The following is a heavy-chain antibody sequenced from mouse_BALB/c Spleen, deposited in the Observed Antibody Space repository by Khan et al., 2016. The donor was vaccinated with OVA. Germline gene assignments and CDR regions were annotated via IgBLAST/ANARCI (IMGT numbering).Heavy chain of an antibody. J-gene: IGHJ3*01. CDR2: IWSGGST. D-gene: IGHD2-4*01. CDR1: GFSLTSYG. V-gene: IGHV2-2*03. CDR3: ARNYDYDEGLTY. Sequence: QVQLKQSGPGLVQPSQSLSINCTVSGFSLTSYGVHWVRQSPGKGLEWLGVIWSGGSTDYNEAFISRLSISKDNSKSQVFFKMDSLQSNDTAIYYCARNYDYDEGLTYWGQGTLVTVS.